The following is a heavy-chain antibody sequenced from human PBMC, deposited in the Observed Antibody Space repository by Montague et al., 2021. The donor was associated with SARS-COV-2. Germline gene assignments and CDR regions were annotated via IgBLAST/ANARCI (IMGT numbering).Heavy chain of an antibody. J-gene: IGHJ5*02. CDR3: ARGVTMIVVVMRYYWFDP. D-gene: IGHD3-22*01. Sequence: SETLSLTCTVSGGSISSSSYYWGWIRQPPGKGLEWIGSIYYSGSTYYNPSLKSRVTISVDTSKNQFSLKLSSVTAADTAVYYCARGVTMIVVVMRYYWFDPWGQGTLVTVSS. CDR2: IYYSGST. CDR1: GGSISSSSYY. V-gene: IGHV4-39*01.